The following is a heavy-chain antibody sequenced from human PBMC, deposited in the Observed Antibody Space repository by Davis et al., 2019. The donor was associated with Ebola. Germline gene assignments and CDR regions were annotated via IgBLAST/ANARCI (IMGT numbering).Heavy chain of an antibody. Sequence: ASVKVSCKASGYTFTNYVITWVRQAPGQGLEWMGWINPHNGNTNYAQNVQGRVTMTTDTSTSTAYMELRSLRSDDTAVYYCARVFVYYDSSGYYYFDYWGQGTLVTVSS. CDR1: GYTFTNYV. V-gene: IGHV1-18*04. CDR2: INPHNGNT. CDR3: ARVFVYYDSSGYYYFDY. J-gene: IGHJ4*02. D-gene: IGHD3-22*01.